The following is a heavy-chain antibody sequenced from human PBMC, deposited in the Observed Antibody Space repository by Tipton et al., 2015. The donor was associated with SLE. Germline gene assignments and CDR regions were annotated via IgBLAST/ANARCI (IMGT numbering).Heavy chain of an antibody. J-gene: IGHJ4*02. CDR1: GGSISSSSYY. Sequence: LRLSCTVSGGSISSSSYYWGWIRQPPGKGLEWIGSIYYSGSTYYNPSLKSRVTISVDTSKNQFSLKLSFVTAADTAVYYCARHDYGDYGYFDYWGQGTLVTVSS. CDR3: ARHDYGDYGYFDY. CDR2: IYYSGST. V-gene: IGHV4-39*01. D-gene: IGHD4-17*01.